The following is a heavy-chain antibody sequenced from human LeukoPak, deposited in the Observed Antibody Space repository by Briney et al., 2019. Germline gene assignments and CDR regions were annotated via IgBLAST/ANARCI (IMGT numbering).Heavy chain of an antibody. CDR1: GGSISTNY. CDR3: ARPYSSGWRGAFDI. D-gene: IGHD6-25*01. J-gene: IGHJ3*02. CDR2: INYSGST. Sequence: SETLSLTCTVSGGSISTNYWSWIRQPPGKGLEWIGHINYSGSTNYNPSLKSRVTISVDTSKNQFSLRLNSVTAADTAVYYCARPYSSGWRGAFDIWGQGTMVTVSS. V-gene: IGHV4-59*01.